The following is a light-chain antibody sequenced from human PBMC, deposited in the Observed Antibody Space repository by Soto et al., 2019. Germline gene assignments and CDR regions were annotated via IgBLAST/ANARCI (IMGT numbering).Light chain of an antibody. CDR3: VLYMGNGISV. J-gene: IGLJ3*02. Sequence: QAVVTQEPSFSVSPGGTVTLTCVLNSGSVSTGHFPSWYQQTPGRAPRTLIYTTNTLSSGVPDRFSGSILGNKAALTITGAQADDECDYYCVLYMGNGISVFGGGTKLTVL. CDR2: TTN. V-gene: IGLV8-61*01. CDR1: SGSVSTGHF.